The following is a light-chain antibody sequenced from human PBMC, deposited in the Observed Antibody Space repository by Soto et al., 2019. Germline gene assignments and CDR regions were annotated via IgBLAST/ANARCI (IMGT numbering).Light chain of an antibody. Sequence: QSVLTQPPSASGTPGQRVTISCSGSNSNIGDNYVCWYQQLPGTAPKPLVYLNDQRPSGVPDRFSGSKSGTSASLAISGLRSEDEADYHCAAWDDSLSGPVLGGGTKVTVL. CDR3: AAWDDSLSGPV. CDR2: LND. V-gene: IGLV1-47*02. CDR1: NSNIGDNY. J-gene: IGLJ2*01.